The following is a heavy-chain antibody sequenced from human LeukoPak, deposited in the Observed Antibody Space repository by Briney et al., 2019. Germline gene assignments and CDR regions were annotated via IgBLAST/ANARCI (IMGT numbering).Heavy chain of an antibody. J-gene: IGHJ4*02. V-gene: IGHV3-21*01. CDR3: AMDSNWYAV. CDR2: ISTTSSYI. D-gene: IGHD6-13*01. CDR1: GFTFNTYT. Sequence: GGSLRLSCAASGFTFNTYTMHWVRQVPGKGLEWVSSISTTSSYIFYADSVKGRFTISRDNAKNSLFLQMSSLGAEDTAVYYCAMDSNWYAVWGQGTLVTVSS.